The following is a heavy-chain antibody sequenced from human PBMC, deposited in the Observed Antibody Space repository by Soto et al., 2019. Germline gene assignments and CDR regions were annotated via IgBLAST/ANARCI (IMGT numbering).Heavy chain of an antibody. V-gene: IGHV5-51*01. CDR3: ARRAEAQWLVNLVDY. CDR1: GYSFTSYW. CDR2: IYPGDSDT. D-gene: IGHD6-19*01. J-gene: IGHJ4*02. Sequence: GESLKISCKGSGYSFTSYWIGWVRQMPGKGLEWMGIIYPGDSDTRYSPSFQGQVTISADKSISTAYLQWSSLKASDTAMYYCARRAEAQWLVNLVDYWGQGTLVTVSS.